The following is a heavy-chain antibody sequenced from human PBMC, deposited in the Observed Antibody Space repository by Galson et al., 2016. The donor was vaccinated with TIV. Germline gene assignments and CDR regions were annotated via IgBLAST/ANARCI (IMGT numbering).Heavy chain of an antibody. CDR1: GYTFTTYA. CDR3: ARGATSDWPFDY. CDR2: INAGNGDT. D-gene: IGHD6-19*01. Sequence: SVKVSCKASGYTFTTYAIHWVRQAPGHGLEWMGWINAGNGDTKYSQKFQGRGTISRDTSASTAYMELSSLTSEDTAMYYCARGATSDWPFDYWGQATLVTVSS. V-gene: IGHV1-3*01. J-gene: IGHJ4*02.